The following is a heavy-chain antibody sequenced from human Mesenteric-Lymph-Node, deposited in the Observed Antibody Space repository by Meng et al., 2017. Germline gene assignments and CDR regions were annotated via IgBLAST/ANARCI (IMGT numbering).Heavy chain of an antibody. V-gene: IGHV1-2*02. J-gene: IGHJ6*02. D-gene: IGHD2-21*01. CDR1: GYTFTGYY. CDR2: INPNSGGT. Sequence: ASVKVSCKASGYTFTGYYMHWVRQAPGQGLEWMGWINPNSGGTNYAQKFQGRVTMTRDTSISTAYMELSRLRSDDTAVYYCARGMTHPLFGPYYYYGMDVWGQGTTVTVSS. CDR3: ARGMTHPLFGPYYYYGMDV.